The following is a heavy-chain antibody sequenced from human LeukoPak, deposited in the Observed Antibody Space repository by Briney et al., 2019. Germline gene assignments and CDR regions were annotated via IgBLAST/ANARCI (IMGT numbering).Heavy chain of an antibody. CDR2: IYYSGST. Sequence: SETLSLTCTVSGGSISSSSYYWGWIRQPPGKGLEWIGSIYYSGSTYYNPSLKSRVTISVDTSKNQFSLKLSSVTTADTAVYYCARGGYSSSWEKFDPWGQGTLVTVSS. D-gene: IGHD6-13*01. CDR1: GGSISSSSYY. V-gene: IGHV4-39*01. CDR3: ARGGYSSSWEKFDP. J-gene: IGHJ5*01.